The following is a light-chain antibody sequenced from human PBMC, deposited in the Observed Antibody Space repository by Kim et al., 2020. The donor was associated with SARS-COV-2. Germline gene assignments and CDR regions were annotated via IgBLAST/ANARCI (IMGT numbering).Light chain of an antibody. CDR3: CSYAGSSSVV. V-gene: IGLV2-23*02. CDR1: SSDVGSYNL. CDR2: EVS. J-gene: IGLJ2*01. Sequence: GQWITISCTGTSSDVGSYNLVSWYQQHPGKAPKLMIYEVSKRPSGVSNRFSGSKSGNTASLTISGLQAEDEADYYCCSYAGSSSVVFGGGTQLTVL.